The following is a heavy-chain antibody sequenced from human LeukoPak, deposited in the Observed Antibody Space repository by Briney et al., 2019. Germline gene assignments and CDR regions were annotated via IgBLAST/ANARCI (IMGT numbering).Heavy chain of an antibody. V-gene: IGHV4-59*08. J-gene: IGHJ4*02. D-gene: IGHD6-13*01. Sequence: PSETLSLTCTVSGGSISSYYWSWIRQPPGKGLEWIGYIYYSGSTNYNPSLKSRVTISVDMSKNQFSLKLSSVTAADTAVYYCAVEGAAAGSYFDYWGQGTLVTVSS. CDR1: GGSISSYY. CDR2: IYYSGST. CDR3: AVEGAAAGSYFDY.